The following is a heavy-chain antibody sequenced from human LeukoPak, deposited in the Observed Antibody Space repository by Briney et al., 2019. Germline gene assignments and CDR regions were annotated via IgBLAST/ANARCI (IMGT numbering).Heavy chain of an antibody. V-gene: IGHV1-8*01. Sequence: ASVKVSCKASGYTFTSYDINWVRQATGQGPEWMGWMNPNSGNTGYAQSFQGRVTLTRNASISTAYMELSSLRSDDTAVYYCAIRTHVDIVPTLGERVKRGLDYWGQGTLLTASS. J-gene: IGHJ4*02. CDR1: GYTFTSYD. CDR2: MNPNSGNT. CDR3: AIRTHVDIVPTLGERVKRGLDY. D-gene: IGHD5-12*01.